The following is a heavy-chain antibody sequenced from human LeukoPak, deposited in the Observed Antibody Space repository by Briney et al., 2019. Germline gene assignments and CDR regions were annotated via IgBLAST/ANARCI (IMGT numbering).Heavy chain of an antibody. Sequence: SETLSLTCAVYGGSFSGYYWSWIRQPPGKGLEWIGSIYYSGSTYYNPSLKSRVTISVDTSKNQFSLKLSSVTAADTAVYYCARDSGTTGEVKFDPWGQGTLVTVSS. CDR3: ARDSGTTGEVKFDP. V-gene: IGHV4-34*01. J-gene: IGHJ5*02. CDR1: GGSFSGYY. D-gene: IGHD3-10*01. CDR2: IYYSGST.